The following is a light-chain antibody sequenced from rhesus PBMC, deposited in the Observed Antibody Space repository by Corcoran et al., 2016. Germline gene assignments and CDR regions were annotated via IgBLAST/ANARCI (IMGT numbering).Light chain of an antibody. CDR3: LQGYSTPFT. CDR2: GAS. V-gene: IGKV1-36*02. J-gene: IGKJ3*01. Sequence: DIQMTQSPSSLSASVGDRVTITCRASQGISDYLSWYQQKPGKAPKRLIYGASSLESGVPSRFSGSGSGTEFPLPIRSLQPEDFSAYYCLQGYSTPFTFGPGTKLAIK. CDR1: QGISDY.